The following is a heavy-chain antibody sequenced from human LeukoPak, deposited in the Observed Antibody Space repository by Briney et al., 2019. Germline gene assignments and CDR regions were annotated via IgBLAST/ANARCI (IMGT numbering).Heavy chain of an antibody. CDR2: ISGSTSVI. V-gene: IGHV3-48*01. Sequence: PGPSLRLSCAASGFTFSTQTMAWNRQAPGKGLEWVSYISGSTSVIYYADSVKGRFTISRDNAKNSLYLQMNSLRTEDTAIYYCARGLYYIDVWGKGTAVTVS. CDR3: ARGLYYIDV. CDR1: GFTFSTQT. J-gene: IGHJ6*03.